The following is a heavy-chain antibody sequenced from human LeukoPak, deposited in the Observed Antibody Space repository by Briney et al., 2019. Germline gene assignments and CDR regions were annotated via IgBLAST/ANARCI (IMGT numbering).Heavy chain of an antibody. Sequence: ASLKVSCKASGYTFTSYGISRVRQAPGQGLEWMGWISAYNGNTNYAQKLQGRVTMTTDTSTSTAYMKLRSLRSDDTAVYYCARGYYYDSSGYFFLGYWGQGTLVTVSS. D-gene: IGHD3-22*01. J-gene: IGHJ4*02. CDR3: ARGYYYDSSGYFFLGY. CDR1: GYTFTSYG. V-gene: IGHV1-18*01. CDR2: ISAYNGNT.